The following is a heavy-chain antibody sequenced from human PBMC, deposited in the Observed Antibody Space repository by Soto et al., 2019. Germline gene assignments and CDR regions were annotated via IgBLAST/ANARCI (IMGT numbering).Heavy chain of an antibody. Sequence: VQLVESGGGVVQPGRSLRLSCAASWLTFSTYGFHWVRQAPGKGLEWVAVISNDVRNIHYAESVKGRFTISRDNSKNTLYLQMNSLRPNDTAVYYCVKDSLGGMTPVFMPGPDWGQGTLVTVSS. CDR3: VKDSLGGMTPVFMPGPD. CDR1: WLTFSTYG. V-gene: IGHV3-30*18. D-gene: IGHD2-2*01. J-gene: IGHJ4*02. CDR2: ISNDVRNI.